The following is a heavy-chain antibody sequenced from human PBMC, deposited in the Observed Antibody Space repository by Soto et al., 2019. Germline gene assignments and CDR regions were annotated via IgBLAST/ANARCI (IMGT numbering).Heavy chain of an antibody. CDR3: ARGSRVRAAVKNWFDP. D-gene: IGHD6-13*01. CDR2: INPNSGGT. V-gene: IGHV1-2*04. CDR1: GYTFTGYY. J-gene: IGHJ5*02. Sequence: ASVKVSCKASGYTFTGYYMHWVRQAPGQGLEWMGWINPNSGGTNYAQKFQGWVTMTRDTSISTAYMELSRLRSDDTAVYYCARGSRVRAAVKNWFDPWGQGTLVTVSS.